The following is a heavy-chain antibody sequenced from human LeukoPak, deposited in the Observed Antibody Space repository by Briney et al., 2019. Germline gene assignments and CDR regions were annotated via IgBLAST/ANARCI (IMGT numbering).Heavy chain of an antibody. V-gene: IGHV4-39*01. CDR3: ARLWSGFRPPDY. CDR2: MSYSGRT. Sequence: SETLSLTCTVSGGSIISGTYYWGWVRQAPGKGLEWIGSMSYSGRTYQNPSLKSRLTISVDTSKNQLSLKLSSVTAADTAVYYCARLWSGFRPPDYWGRGTPVTVSS. D-gene: IGHD3-3*01. CDR1: GGSIISGTYY. J-gene: IGHJ4*02.